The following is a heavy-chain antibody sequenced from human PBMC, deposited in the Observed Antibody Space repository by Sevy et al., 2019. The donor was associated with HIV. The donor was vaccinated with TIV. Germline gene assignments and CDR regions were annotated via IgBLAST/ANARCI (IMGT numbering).Heavy chain of an antibody. CDR2: IYYSGST. CDR1: GGSISSYY. V-gene: IGHV4-59*13. Sequence: SETLSLTCTVSGGSISSYYWSWIRQPPGKGLEWIGYIYYSGSTNYDLSLKSRVTISVDTSKNQFSLKLSSVTAADTAVYYCARGKQLVRWFDPWGQGTLVTVSS. D-gene: IGHD6-6*01. CDR3: ARGKQLVRWFDP. J-gene: IGHJ5*02.